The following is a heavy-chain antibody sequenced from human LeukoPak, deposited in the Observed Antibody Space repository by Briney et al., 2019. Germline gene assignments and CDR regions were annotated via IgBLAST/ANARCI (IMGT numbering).Heavy chain of an antibody. CDR2: IRYDGSNK. CDR1: GFTFSSYG. D-gene: IGHD3-10*01. Sequence: GGSLRLSCAASGFTFSSYGMHWVRQAPGRGLEWVAFIRYDGSNKFYADSVKGRFTISRDNSKNTLYLQMNSLRAEDTAVYYCAKFYGSGSTNWFDPWGQGTLVTVSS. CDR3: AKFYGSGSTNWFDP. J-gene: IGHJ5*02. V-gene: IGHV3-30*02.